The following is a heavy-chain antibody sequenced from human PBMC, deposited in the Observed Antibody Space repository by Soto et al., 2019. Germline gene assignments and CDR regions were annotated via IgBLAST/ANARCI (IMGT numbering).Heavy chain of an antibody. CDR1: GFDFEDYA. J-gene: IGHJ4*02. D-gene: IGHD1-26*01. CDR2: INWNSGTR. Sequence: LRLSCAASGFDFEDYAMHWVRQAPGKGLEWVSGINWNSGTRDYADSVKGRFTISRDNAEKSLYLQMNSLRPEDTAFYYCAKDKRAYDGSYYFDFWGQGTLVTVSS. V-gene: IGHV3-9*01. CDR3: AKDKRAYDGSYYFDF.